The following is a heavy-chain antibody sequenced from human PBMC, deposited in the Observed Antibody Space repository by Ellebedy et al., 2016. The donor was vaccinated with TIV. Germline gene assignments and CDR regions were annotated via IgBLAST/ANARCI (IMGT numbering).Heavy chain of an antibody. CDR2: ISAYNGNT. CDR3: ARGASGSYPLPLDY. Sequence: ASVKVSCXASDYTFTRYGITWVRQAPGQGLEWMGWISAYNGNTNYAQKLQGRVTMTTDTSTSTAYMDLRSLRSEDTAVYYCARGASGSYPLPLDYWGQGTLVTVSS. CDR1: DYTFTRYG. V-gene: IGHV1-18*01. J-gene: IGHJ4*02. D-gene: IGHD1-26*01.